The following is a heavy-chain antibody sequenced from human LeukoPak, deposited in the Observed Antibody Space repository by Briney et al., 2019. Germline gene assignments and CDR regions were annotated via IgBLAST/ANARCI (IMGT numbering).Heavy chain of an antibody. Sequence: GGSLRLSCAASGFTFSSYAMSWVRQAPGKGLEWVSAISGSGGSTYYADSVKGRFTISRDNSKNTLYLQMNSLRAEDTAVYYCAKGDDFWSGYYVYYYYGMDVWGQGTTVTVSS. J-gene: IGHJ6*02. V-gene: IGHV3-23*01. CDR2: ISGSGGST. CDR3: AKGDDFWSGYYVYYYYGMDV. CDR1: GFTFSSYA. D-gene: IGHD3-3*01.